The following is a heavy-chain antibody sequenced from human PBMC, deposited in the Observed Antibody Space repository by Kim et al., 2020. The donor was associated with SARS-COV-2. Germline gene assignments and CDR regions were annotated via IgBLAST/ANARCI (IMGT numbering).Heavy chain of an antibody. CDR2: IYYSGST. V-gene: IGHV4-59*13. CDR1: GGSISSYY. CDR3: AGEGYYDSSGYYSHDAFDI. D-gene: IGHD3-22*01. Sequence: SETLSLTCSVSGGSISSYYWSWIRQPPGKGLEWIGYIYYSGSTNYNTSLKSRVTISVDTSKKQLSLKLSSVTVADTAVYYCAGEGYYDSSGYYSHDAFDIWGQGTMVTVSS. J-gene: IGHJ3*02.